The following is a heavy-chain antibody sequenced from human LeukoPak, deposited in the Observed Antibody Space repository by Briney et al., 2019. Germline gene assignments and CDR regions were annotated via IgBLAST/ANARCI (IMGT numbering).Heavy chain of an antibody. D-gene: IGHD7-27*01. CDR2: IYPGDSDT. V-gene: IGHV5-51*01. CDR1: GYSFTSYW. Sequence: GESLKISCKGSGYSFTSYWIGWVRQMPGKGLEWMGIIYPGDSDTRDSPSFQGQVTISADKSITSAYLQWSSLKASDTAMYYCVRLNRGSAYYYYGMYVWGQGTTVTVSS. J-gene: IGHJ6*02. CDR3: VRLNRGSAYYYYGMYV.